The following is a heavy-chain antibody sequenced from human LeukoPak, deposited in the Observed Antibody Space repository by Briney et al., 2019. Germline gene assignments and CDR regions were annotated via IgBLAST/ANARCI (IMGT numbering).Heavy chain of an antibody. CDR2: ISGSGGST. Sequence: PGGSLRLSCAASGFTFSSYAMSWVRQAPGKGLEWVSAISGSGGSTYYADSVKGRFTISRDNSKNTLYLEMNSLRAEDTAVYYCAKDIYYGSGSYYLAPFDYWGQGTLVTVSS. CDR1: GFTFSSYA. J-gene: IGHJ4*02. V-gene: IGHV3-23*01. CDR3: AKDIYYGSGSYYLAPFDY. D-gene: IGHD3-10*01.